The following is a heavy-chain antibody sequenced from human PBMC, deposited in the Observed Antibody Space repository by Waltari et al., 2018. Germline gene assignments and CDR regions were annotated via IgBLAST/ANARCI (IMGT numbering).Heavy chain of an antibody. V-gene: IGHV1-69*04. Sequence: QVQLVQSGAEVKKPGSSVKVSCKASGGTFSNDAISWVRQAPGQGLEWLGVLILILGIANYAQKFQGRVTITADEFTSTAYMELSSLRSEDTAVYYCARGGSMVATGDYWGQGTLVTVSS. CDR1: GGTFSNDA. J-gene: IGHJ4*02. D-gene: IGHD5-12*01. CDR3: ARGGSMVATGDY. CDR2: LILILGIA.